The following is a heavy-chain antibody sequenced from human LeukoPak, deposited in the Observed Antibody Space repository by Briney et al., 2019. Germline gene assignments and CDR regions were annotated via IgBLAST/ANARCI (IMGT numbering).Heavy chain of an antibody. J-gene: IGHJ4*02. CDR2: IYYSGST. CDR3: ARGLNYYDSSGYYY. CDR1: GGSISNYY. D-gene: IGHD3-22*01. V-gene: IGHV4-59*01. Sequence: SETLSLTCTVSGGSISNYYWSWIRQPPGKGLEWIGYIYYSGSTNYNPSLKSRVTISVDTSKNQFSLNLTSVTAADTAVYYCARGLNYYDSSGYYYWGQGTLVTVSS.